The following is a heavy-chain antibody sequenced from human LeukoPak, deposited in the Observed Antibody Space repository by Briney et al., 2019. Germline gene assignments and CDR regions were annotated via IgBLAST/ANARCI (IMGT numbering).Heavy chain of an antibody. J-gene: IGHJ4*02. CDR1: GFTFSSYG. CDR2: IRYDGSNK. CDR3: EKDWDLGRSPNDY. Sequence: GGSLRLSCAASGFTFSSYGMHWVRQAPGKGLEWVAFIRYDGSNKYYADSVKGRFTISRDNSKNTLYLQMNSLRAEDTAVYYCEKDWDLGRSPNDYWGQGTLVTVSS. D-gene: IGHD1-26*01. V-gene: IGHV3-30*02.